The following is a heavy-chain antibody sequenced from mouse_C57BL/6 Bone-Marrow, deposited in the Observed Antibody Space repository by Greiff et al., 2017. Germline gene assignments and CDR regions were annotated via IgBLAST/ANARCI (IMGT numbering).Heavy chain of an antibody. CDR1: GFTFSDYG. J-gene: IGHJ4*01. Sequence: EVKVVESGGGLVKPGGSLKLSCAASGFTFSDYGMNWVRQAPEKGLEWVAYISSGSSTIYYADTVKGRFTISRDNAKNTLFLQMTSLRSEDTAMYYCAKGSSSNDYAMDYWGQGTSATVSA. V-gene: IGHV5-17*01. D-gene: IGHD1-1*01. CDR3: AKGSSSNDYAMDY. CDR2: ISSGSSTI.